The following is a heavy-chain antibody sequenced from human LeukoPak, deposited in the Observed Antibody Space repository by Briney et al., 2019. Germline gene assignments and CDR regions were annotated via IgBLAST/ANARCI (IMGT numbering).Heavy chain of an antibody. J-gene: IGHJ4*02. CDR2: IYTNENT. Sequence: SETLSLTCTVSGRSISTYYRSWIRQPAGKGLEWIGRIYTNENTNYNPSLRSRVTMSVDTSKNQFSLKLSSVTAADTAVYYCARAAAAAGGQYFDYWGQGTLVAVSS. CDR1: GRSISTYY. D-gene: IGHD6-13*01. CDR3: ARAAAAAGGQYFDY. V-gene: IGHV4-4*07.